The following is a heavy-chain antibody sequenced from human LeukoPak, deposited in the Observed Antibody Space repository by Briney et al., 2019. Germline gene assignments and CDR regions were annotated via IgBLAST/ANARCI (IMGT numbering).Heavy chain of an antibody. CDR3: SLRGAGTLDY. CDR1: GGSISSSNW. J-gene: IGHJ4*02. Sequence: SETLSLTCAVSGGSISSSNWWSWVRQPPGKGLEWIGEIYHSGSTNYNPSLKSRVTIPVDKSKNQFSLKLSSVTAAGTAVYYCSLRGAGTLDYWGQGTLVTVSS. V-gene: IGHV4-4*02. CDR2: IYHSGST. D-gene: IGHD6-19*01.